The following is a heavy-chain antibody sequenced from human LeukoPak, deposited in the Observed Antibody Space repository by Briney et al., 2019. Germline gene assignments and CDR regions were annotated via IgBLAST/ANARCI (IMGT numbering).Heavy chain of an antibody. J-gene: IGHJ4*02. Sequence: SETLSLTCTVSGGSISSYYWSCIRQPAGKGLEWIGRIYTSGSTNYNPSRKSRVTISVDTSKNQFALKLSSVTDADTAVYYCARAVQLWYYFAYWGQGTLVTVSS. CDR2: IYTSGST. D-gene: IGHD5-18*01. CDR3: ARAVQLWYYFAY. CDR1: GGSISSYY. V-gene: IGHV4-4*07.